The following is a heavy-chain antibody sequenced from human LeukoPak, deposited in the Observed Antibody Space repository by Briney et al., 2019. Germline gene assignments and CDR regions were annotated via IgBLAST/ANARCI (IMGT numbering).Heavy chain of an antibody. CDR2: IKQDGSEK. D-gene: IGHD5-12*01. J-gene: IGHJ4*02. CDR1: GFTFSSYW. Sequence: PGGSLRLSCAASGFTFSSYWMSWVRQAPGKGLEGVANIKQDGSEKYYVDSVKGRFTISRDNAKNSLYLQMNSLRAEDTAVYYCARERWLQLSYFDYWGQGTLVTVSS. V-gene: IGHV3-7*01. CDR3: ARERWLQLSYFDY.